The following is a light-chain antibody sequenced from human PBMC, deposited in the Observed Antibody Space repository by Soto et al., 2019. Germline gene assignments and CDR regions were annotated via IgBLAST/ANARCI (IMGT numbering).Light chain of an antibody. Sequence: QSALTQPPSVSAAPGQKVTVSCTGTSSDVGGYKYVSWYQHHPGRAPKLMIYEVNNRPSGVSHRFSGSKSGNTASLTISGLQPEDEADYYCSSYTTSSTLVFGTGTKVTVL. CDR1: SSDVGGYKY. CDR3: SSYTTSSTLV. CDR2: EVN. V-gene: IGLV2-14*01. J-gene: IGLJ1*01.